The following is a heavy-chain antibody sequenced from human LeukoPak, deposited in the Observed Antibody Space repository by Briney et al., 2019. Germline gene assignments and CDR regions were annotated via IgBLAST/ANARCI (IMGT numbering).Heavy chain of an antibody. J-gene: IGHJ4*02. CDR3: ARVFGRQLPDY. D-gene: IGHD1-26*01. V-gene: IGHV1-2*02. CDR2: INPNTGDT. CDR1: GYTFTDYY. Sequence: ASVKVSCKASGYTFTDYYIHWVRQAPGQGLEWMGWINPNTGDTNYAQNFQGRVSMTRDTSISTAYTELSRLRSDDTAVYYCARVFGRQLPDYWGQGTLVTVSS.